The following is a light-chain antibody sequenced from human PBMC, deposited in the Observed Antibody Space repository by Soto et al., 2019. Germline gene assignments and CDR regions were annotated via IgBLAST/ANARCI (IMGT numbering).Light chain of an antibody. CDR2: GAS. J-gene: IGKJ4*01. Sequence: EIVLTQSPGTLSLSPGERATLSCRANQDLTDRYLAWYQQKPAQAPRLLIYGASCRATGIPDRFSGSGSGTDFTLTISRLEPEDFAVYYCQQYDDSLLTFGGGTKVEIK. CDR3: QQYDDSLLT. CDR1: QDLTDRY. V-gene: IGKV3-20*01.